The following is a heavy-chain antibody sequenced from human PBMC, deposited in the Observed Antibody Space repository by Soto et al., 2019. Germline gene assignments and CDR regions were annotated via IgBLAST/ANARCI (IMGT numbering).Heavy chain of an antibody. Sequence: GESLKISCAASGFTFSSYAMSWVRQAPGKGLEWVSAISGSGGSTYYADSVKGRFTISRDNSKNTLYLQMNSLRAEDTAVYYCAKGDYRWYPSGQLLPPGYYYYGMDVWGQGTTVTVSS. J-gene: IGHJ6*02. CDR1: GFTFSSYA. D-gene: IGHD2-2*01. CDR3: AKGDYRWYPSGQLLPPGYYYYGMDV. V-gene: IGHV3-23*01. CDR2: ISGSGGST.